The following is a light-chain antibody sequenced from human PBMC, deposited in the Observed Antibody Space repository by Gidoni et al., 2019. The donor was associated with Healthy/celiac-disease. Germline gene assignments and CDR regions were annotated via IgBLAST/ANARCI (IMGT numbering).Light chain of an antibody. CDR1: QSISSY. CDR2: AAS. CDR3: QQSYSTPEFT. Sequence: IQVTQSTSALSASVGDRVTITCRASQSISSYLNWYQQKPGKAPKLLIYAASSLQSWVPSRFSGSGSWTEFTLTISSLQPEDFATYYCQQSYSTPEFTFXPXTKVDIK. J-gene: IGKJ3*01. V-gene: IGKV1-39*01.